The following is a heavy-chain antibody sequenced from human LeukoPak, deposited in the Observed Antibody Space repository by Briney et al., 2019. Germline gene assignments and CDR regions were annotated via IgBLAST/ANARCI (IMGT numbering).Heavy chain of an antibody. J-gene: IGHJ3*02. CDR1: GYTFTNYY. CDR2: INPSGGST. D-gene: IGHD2/OR15-2a*01. CDR3: ARVVSTTRRHDAFDI. Sequence: ASVKVSCKASGYTFTNYYIHWVRQAPGQGLRWMGMINPSGGSTIYAQKFQGRVTMTRDMSTSTVYMDLSSLRSEDTAVYYCARVVSTTRRHDAFDIWGQGTMVTVSS. V-gene: IGHV1-46*01.